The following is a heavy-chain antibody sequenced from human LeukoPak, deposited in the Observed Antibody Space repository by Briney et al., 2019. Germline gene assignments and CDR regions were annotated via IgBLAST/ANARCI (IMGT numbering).Heavy chain of an antibody. J-gene: IGHJ4*02. Sequence: GSLRLSCAASGFIFSSYAMSWVRQAPGKGLEWVSAISGSGGNTFYADPVKGRFTISRDNSKNTLYLQMNTLRAEDTAVYSCAKDVEVIVPAANGHWGQGTLVSVSS. CDR2: ISGSGGNT. D-gene: IGHD2-2*01. CDR3: AKDVEVIVPAANGH. CDR1: GFIFSSYA. V-gene: IGHV3-23*01.